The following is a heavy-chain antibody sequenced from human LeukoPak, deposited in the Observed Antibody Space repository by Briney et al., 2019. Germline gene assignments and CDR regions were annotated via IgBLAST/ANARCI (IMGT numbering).Heavy chain of an antibody. CDR3: ARRKVVAARRGYYYYMDV. Sequence: SETLSLTCTVSGGSISSYYWSWIRQPPGKGLEWIGYIYCSGSTNYNPSLKSRVTISVDTSKNQFSLKLSSVTAADTAVYYCARRKVVAARRGYYYYMDVWGKGTTVTISS. J-gene: IGHJ6*03. CDR2: IYCSGST. V-gene: IGHV4-59*01. CDR1: GGSISSYY. D-gene: IGHD2-15*01.